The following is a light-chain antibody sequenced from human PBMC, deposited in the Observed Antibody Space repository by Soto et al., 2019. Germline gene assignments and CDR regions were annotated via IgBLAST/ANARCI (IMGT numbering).Light chain of an antibody. Sequence: DLQMTQSPSSLSASVGDRVTITCRASQVIDNYLAWYQQQPGKVPRLLVYAGSILETGVPSRFTGSGSSADFTRTTASLEPEDVATYYCQKYNSASWTFGQGTKVEIK. J-gene: IGKJ1*01. V-gene: IGKV1-27*01. CDR2: AGS. CDR1: QVIDNY. CDR3: QKYNSASWT.